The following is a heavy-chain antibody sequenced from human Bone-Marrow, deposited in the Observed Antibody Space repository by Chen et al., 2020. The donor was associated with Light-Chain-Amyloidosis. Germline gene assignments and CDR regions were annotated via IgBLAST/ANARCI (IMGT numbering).Heavy chain of an antibody. D-gene: IGHD5-12*01. CDR1: GYTFPNYW. V-gene: IGHV5-51*01. J-gene: IGHJ4*02. Sequence: VQLEQSGPEVKKPGESLKISCKGSGYTFPNYWIGWVRQMPGKGLEWMGVIYPDDSDARDSPAFEGQVTISADKSITTAYLQWRSLKASDTPMYYCARRRNGYNFDYWGQGTLVPVSS. CDR2: IYPDDSDA. CDR3: ARRRNGYNFDY.